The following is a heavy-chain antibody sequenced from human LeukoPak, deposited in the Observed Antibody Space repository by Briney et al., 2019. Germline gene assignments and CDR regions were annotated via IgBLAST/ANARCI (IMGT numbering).Heavy chain of an antibody. CDR2: LNGSDGNT. CDR1: GFTFSSYA. D-gene: IGHD2-2*01. J-gene: IGHJ4*02. V-gene: IGHV3-23*01. CDR3: AKVASLCTSTSCVRGGFDY. Sequence: GESLRLSCTASGFTFSSYAMSWVRQAPGKGLEWVSALNGSDGNTYYADSVKGRFTISRDNSKNTLYLQMNSLRAEDTAKYYCAKVASLCTSTSCVRGGFDYWGQGTLVTVSS.